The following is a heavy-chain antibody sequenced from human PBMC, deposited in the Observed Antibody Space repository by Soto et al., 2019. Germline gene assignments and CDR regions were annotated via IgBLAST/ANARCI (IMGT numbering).Heavy chain of an antibody. CDR1: GFTFSSYG. CDR2: ISYDGSNK. CDR3: AKDQVGGYCSSTSCPGRGYYYGMDV. Sequence: LRLSCAASGFTFSSYGMHWVRQAPGKGLEWVAVISYDGSNKYYADSVKGRFTISRDNSKNTLYLQMNSLRAEDTAVYYCAKDQVGGYCSSTSCPGRGYYYGMDVWGQGTTVTVSS. J-gene: IGHJ6*02. D-gene: IGHD2-2*01. V-gene: IGHV3-30*18.